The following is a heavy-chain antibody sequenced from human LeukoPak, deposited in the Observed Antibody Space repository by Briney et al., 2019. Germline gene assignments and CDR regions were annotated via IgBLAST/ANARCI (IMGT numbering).Heavy chain of an antibody. V-gene: IGHV3-48*03. CDR2: ISSSGSTI. CDR3: ARDFPGDCSGGSCYSGYYGMDV. J-gene: IGHJ6*02. Sequence: PGGSLRLSCAASGFTFSSYEMNWVRQAPGKGLEWVSYISSSGSTIYYADSVKGQFTISRDNAKNSLYLQMNSLRAEDTAVYYCARDFPGDCSGGSCYSGYYGMDVWGQGTTVTVSS. CDR1: GFTFSSYE. D-gene: IGHD2-15*01.